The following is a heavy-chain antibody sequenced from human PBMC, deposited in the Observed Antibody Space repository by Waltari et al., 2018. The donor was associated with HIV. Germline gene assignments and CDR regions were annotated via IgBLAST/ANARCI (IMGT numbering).Heavy chain of an antibody. J-gene: IGHJ5*02. D-gene: IGHD2-2*03. CDR3: ARRPGYCSGTRCYYSHWFDP. CDR1: GFSLSTSGVG. Sequence: QITLEESGPTLVKPTQTLTLTCTFSGFSLSTSGVGVGWIRQPPGKALEWLALIYWTGNKHYSPSLKSRVTITKETSKDQVVLKMTNMDPADTATYFCARRPGYCSGTRCYYSHWFDPWGQGTLVTVSS. CDR2: IYWTGNK. V-gene: IGHV2-5*01.